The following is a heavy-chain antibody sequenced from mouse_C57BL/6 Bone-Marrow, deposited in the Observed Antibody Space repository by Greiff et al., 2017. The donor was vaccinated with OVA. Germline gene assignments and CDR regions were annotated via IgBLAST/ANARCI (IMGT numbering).Heavy chain of an antibody. D-gene: IGHD1-1*01. V-gene: IGHV5-4*01. CDR2: ISDGGSYT. J-gene: IGHJ2*01. CDR3: ARDPTVFDY. CDR1: GFTFSSYA. Sequence: EVQLQESGGGLVKPGGSLKLSCAASGFTFSSYAMSWVRQTPEKRLEWVATISDGGSYTYYPDNVKGRFTISRDNAKNNLYLQMSHLKSEDTAMYYCARDPTVFDYWGQGTTLTVSS.